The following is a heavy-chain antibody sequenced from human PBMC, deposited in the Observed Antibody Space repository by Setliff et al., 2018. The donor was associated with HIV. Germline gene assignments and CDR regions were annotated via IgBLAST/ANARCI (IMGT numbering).Heavy chain of an antibody. Sequence: PSETLSLTCTVSGGSISDNYWSWLRQSPGKGLEWLGYINHRGTTEYNPSLRSRVTISVDTSKNQFSLKLNSVTAADTAVYFCARLEEAVNGGGFDPWGPGTLVTVSS. CDR3: ARLEEAVNGGGFDP. J-gene: IGHJ5*02. V-gene: IGHV4-59*01. CDR2: INHRGTT. CDR1: GGSISDNY. D-gene: IGHD7-27*01.